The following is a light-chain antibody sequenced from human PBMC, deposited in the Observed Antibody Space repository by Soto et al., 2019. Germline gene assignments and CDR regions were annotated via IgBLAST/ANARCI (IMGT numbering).Light chain of an antibody. CDR2: AAS. CDR3: QQYDSSLMYT. J-gene: IGKJ2*01. CDR1: RSLFKTR. Sequence: EIVLTQSPGTLSLSPGEGATLSCRASRSLFKTRLAWYQQKPGQAPRLLMYAASSRATGIPDRFSGSGSGTDFTLTIIRLEPEDFAVYYCQQYDSSLMYTFGQGTKLEIK. V-gene: IGKV3-20*01.